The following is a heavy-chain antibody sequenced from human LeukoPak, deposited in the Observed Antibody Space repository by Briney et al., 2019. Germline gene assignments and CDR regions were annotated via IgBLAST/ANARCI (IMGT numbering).Heavy chain of an antibody. CDR3: ATWGDYGGY. D-gene: IGHD3-16*01. CDR1: GFTFNNAW. CDR2: IKSKIGGGTT. Sequence: GGSLRLSCAASGFTFNNAWMSWVRQAPGKGLEWVGRIKSKIGGGTTDYAAPVKGRFSISRDDSKNTVYLQMNSLKTEDTAVYYCATWGDYGGYWGQGTLATVSS. J-gene: IGHJ4*02. V-gene: IGHV3-15*01.